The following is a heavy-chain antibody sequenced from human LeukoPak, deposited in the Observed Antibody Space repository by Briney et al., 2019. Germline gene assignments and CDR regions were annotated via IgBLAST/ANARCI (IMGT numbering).Heavy chain of an antibody. CDR1: GYTFTSYG. Sequence: ASVKVSCKASGYTFTSYGISWVRQAPGQGLEWMGWISAYNGNTNYAQKLQGRVTMTTDTSTSTAYMELRSLRSDDTTVYYCARDYGYCSSTSCYYSSSWYVVIEQYYFDYWGQGTLVTVSS. V-gene: IGHV1-18*01. D-gene: IGHD2-2*01. CDR2: ISAYNGNT. J-gene: IGHJ4*02. CDR3: ARDYGYCSSTSCYYSSSWYVVIEQYYFDY.